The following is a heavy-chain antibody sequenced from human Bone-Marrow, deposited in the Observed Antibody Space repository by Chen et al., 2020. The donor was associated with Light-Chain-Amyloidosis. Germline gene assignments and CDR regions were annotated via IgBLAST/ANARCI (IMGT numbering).Heavy chain of an antibody. CDR3: ARRRDGYNFDY. J-gene: IGHJ4*02. CDR1: GYTFPNYW. Sequence: EVHLEQSGPEVKKPGESLKISCKGSGYTFPNYWIGWVRQMPGKGLEWMGVIYPDDSDARYSPSFEGQVTISADKSITTAYMQWRSRKASDTAMYYCARRRDGYNFDYWGQGTLVTVSS. D-gene: IGHD5-12*01. CDR2: IYPDDSDA. V-gene: IGHV5-51*01.